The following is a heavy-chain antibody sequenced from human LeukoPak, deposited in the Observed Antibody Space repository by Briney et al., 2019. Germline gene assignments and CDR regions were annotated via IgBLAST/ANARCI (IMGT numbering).Heavy chain of an antibody. CDR3: ARGWRWLQLSGDYYYMDV. CDR2: ISGSGDIT. D-gene: IGHD5-24*01. J-gene: IGHJ6*03. V-gene: IGHV3-23*01. CDR1: GFTFRSYA. Sequence: GGSLRLSCAASGFTFRSYAISWVRQAPGKGLEWVSAISGSGDITYYADSVKGRFTMSRDNSKNTLYLQMNSLRAEDTAVYYCARGWRWLQLSGDYYYMDVCGKGTTVTVSS.